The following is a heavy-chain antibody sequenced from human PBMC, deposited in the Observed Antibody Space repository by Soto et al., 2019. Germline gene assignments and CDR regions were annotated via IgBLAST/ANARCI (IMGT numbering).Heavy chain of an antibody. J-gene: IGHJ4*02. V-gene: IGHV2-70*11. CDR3: EAYIYMAKERTDY. D-gene: IGHD1-1*01. Sequence: GSGPTLVNPTQALTLTCTFSGFSLSTSGMCVSWIRQPPGKALEWLARIDWDDDKYYSTSLKTRLTISKDTSKNQVVLTMTNMDPVDTATYYCEAYIYMAKERTDYWGQRTLVTVSS. CDR1: GFSLSTSGMC. CDR2: IDWDDDK.